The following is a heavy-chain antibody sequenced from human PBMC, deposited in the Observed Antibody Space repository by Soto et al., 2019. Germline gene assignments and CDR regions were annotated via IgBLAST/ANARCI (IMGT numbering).Heavy chain of an antibody. Sequence: GGSLRLSCAASGFTFSNAWMSWVRQAPGKGLEWVGRIKSKIDGGTTDYAAPVKGRFTISRDDSKNTLYLQMNSLKTGDTAWYYCTIDRQWELIDDWGQGTLVTVSS. CDR1: GFTFSNAW. CDR3: TIDRQWELIDD. J-gene: IGHJ4*02. CDR2: IKSKIDGGTT. V-gene: IGHV3-15*01. D-gene: IGHD1-26*01.